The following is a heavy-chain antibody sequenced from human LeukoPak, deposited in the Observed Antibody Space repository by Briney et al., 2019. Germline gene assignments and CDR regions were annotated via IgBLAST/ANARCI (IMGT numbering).Heavy chain of an antibody. V-gene: IGHV4-38-2*01. CDR3: ARSPRDYGGNRFDY. Sequence: PSETLSLTCAVSGYSISSGYYWGWIRQPPGKGLEWIGSIYHSGSTYYNPSLKSRVTISVDTSKNQFSLKLSSVTAADTAAYYCARSPRDYGGNRFDYWGQGTLVTVSS. CDR2: IYHSGST. J-gene: IGHJ4*02. D-gene: IGHD4-23*01. CDR1: GYSISSGYY.